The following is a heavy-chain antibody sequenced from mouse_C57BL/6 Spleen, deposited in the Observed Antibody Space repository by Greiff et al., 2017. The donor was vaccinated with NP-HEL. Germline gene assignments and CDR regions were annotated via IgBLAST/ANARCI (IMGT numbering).Heavy chain of an antibody. CDR2: ISSGGSYT. Sequence: EVKLMESGGDLVKPGGSLKLSCAASGFTFSSYGMSWVRQTPDKRLEWVATISSGGSYTYYPDSVKGRFTISRDNAKTTLYLQMSSLKSEDTAMYYCARHPQSPNWDEGYDLDSWGQGTTLTVSS. J-gene: IGHJ2*01. CDR3: ARHPQSPNWDEGYDLDS. D-gene: IGHD4-1*01. V-gene: IGHV5-6*01. CDR1: GFTFSSYG.